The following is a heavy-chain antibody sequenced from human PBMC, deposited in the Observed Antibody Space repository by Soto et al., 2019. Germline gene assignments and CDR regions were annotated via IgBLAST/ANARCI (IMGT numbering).Heavy chain of an antibody. Sequence: QVQLVQSGAEVKQPGASMKVSCKASGYIFSDNYIHWVRQAPGQGLEWMAWINPKSGGTNYARNFQGRVTVTTDTSISTAYMDLSRLTSDDTAVYYCARAREDSSGWFDYWGQGTLVTVSS. CDR2: INPKSGGT. CDR1: GYIFSDNY. CDR3: ARAREDSSGWFDY. D-gene: IGHD6-19*01. J-gene: IGHJ4*02. V-gene: IGHV1-2*02.